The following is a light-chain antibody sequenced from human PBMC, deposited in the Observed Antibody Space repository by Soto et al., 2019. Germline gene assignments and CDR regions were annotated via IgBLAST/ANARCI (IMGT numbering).Light chain of an antibody. J-gene: IGKJ5*01. Sequence: DVQMTQSPSSLSASVGYRVTIAGRASQPIVNYFNWYQQKPGEVPKVLIFAASSLRSGVPSRFSGSGYGTDFTLSINNLHPEDVATYYCQQTHAVPLTFGQGTRLEIK. CDR3: QQTHAVPLT. CDR1: QPIVNY. CDR2: AAS. V-gene: IGKV1-39*01.